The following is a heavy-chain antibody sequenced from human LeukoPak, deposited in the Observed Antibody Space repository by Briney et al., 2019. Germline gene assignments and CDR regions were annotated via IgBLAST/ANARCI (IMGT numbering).Heavy chain of an antibody. V-gene: IGHV3-7*01. D-gene: IGHD3-3*01. CDR3: ARLRYNDFWSGHWKYYYHMDV. CDR2: IKQDGSEK. J-gene: IGHJ6*03. Sequence: GGSLRLSCAASGFTLSSYWMSWVRQAPGKGLEWVANIKQDGSEKYYVDSVKGRFTISRDNAKNSLYLQMNSLRAEDTALYYCARLRYNDFWSGHWKYYYHMDVWGKGTTVTVSS. CDR1: GFTLSSYW.